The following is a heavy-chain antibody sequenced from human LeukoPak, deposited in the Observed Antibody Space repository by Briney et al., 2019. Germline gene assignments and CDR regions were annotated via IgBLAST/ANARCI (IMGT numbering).Heavy chain of an antibody. CDR1: GYTFTSYD. V-gene: IGHV1-8*01. CDR3: ARGHNDYGDYDGPEPYYYYYYGMDV. J-gene: IGHJ6*02. Sequence: ASVKVSCKASGYTFTSYDINWVRQATGQGLEWMGWMNPNSGNTGYAQKFQGRVTMTRNTSISTAYMELSSLRSEDTAVYYCARGHNDYGDYDGPEPYYYYYYGMDVWGQGTTVTVSS. CDR2: MNPNSGNT. D-gene: IGHD4-17*01.